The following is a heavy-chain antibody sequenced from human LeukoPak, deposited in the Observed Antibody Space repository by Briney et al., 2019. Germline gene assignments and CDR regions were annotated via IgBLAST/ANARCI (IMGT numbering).Heavy chain of an antibody. D-gene: IGHD3-10*01. V-gene: IGHV4-59*12. CDR3: ARAILTYYYGSGRPGRFDP. CDR1: GASITSYY. J-gene: IGHJ5*02. Sequence: PSETLSLTCTVSGASITSYYWSWIRQPPGKGLKWIGQIYYSGSTNYNPSLKSRVTISVDTSNNQVSLKLSSVTAADTAVYYCARAILTYYYGSGRPGRFDPWGQGTLVTVSS. CDR2: IYYSGST.